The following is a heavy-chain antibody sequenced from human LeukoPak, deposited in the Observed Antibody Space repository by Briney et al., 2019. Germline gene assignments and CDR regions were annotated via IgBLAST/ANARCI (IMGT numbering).Heavy chain of an antibody. Sequence: GSSEKVSCKASGGTFSSYAISWVRQAPGQGLEWMGGIIPIFGTANYAQKFQGRVTITADESTSTAYMELSSLRSEDTAVYYCARDGDYYDSSGYFSLDYWGQGTLVTVSS. V-gene: IGHV1-69*01. D-gene: IGHD3-22*01. CDR3: ARDGDYYDSSGYFSLDY. CDR2: IIPIFGTA. J-gene: IGHJ4*02. CDR1: GGTFSSYA.